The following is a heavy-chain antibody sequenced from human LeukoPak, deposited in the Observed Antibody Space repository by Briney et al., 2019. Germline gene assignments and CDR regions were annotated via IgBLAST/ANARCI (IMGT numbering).Heavy chain of an antibody. CDR3: ARGGYSGTYYFDY. D-gene: IGHD1-26*01. V-gene: IGHV3-48*03. CDR2: ISSSGNTI. Sequence: PGGSLRLSCVASGFTFSSYEMNWVRQAPGKGLEWVSYISSSGNTIYYADSVKGRFTISRDNSKSTLYLQMNSLTAEDTAVYYCARGGYSGTYYFDYWGQGTLVTVSS. CDR1: GFTFSSYE. J-gene: IGHJ4*02.